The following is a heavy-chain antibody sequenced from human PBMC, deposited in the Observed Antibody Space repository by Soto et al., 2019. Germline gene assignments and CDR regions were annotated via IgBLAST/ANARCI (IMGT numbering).Heavy chain of an antibody. CDR2: INHSGST. V-gene: IGHV4-34*01. CDR3: ARAPVPLVRWEGYFQY. J-gene: IGHJ1*01. Sequence: SETLYLTCAVYGGSFSDYYWSWIRQPPGKGLEWIGEINHSGSTSYNPSLKSRVSISVATSKNQFSLKLSSVTAADTAVYYCARAPVPLVRWEGYFQYWGQGTQVTVSS. D-gene: IGHD4-17*01. CDR1: GGSFSDYY.